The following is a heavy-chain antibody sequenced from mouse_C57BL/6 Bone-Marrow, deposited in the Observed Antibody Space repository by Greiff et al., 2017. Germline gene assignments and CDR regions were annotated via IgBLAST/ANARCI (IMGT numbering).Heavy chain of an antibody. CDR1: GYTFTSYW. CDR3: ASPPRGFDYYAMDY. CDR2: IHPNSGST. J-gene: IGHJ4*01. V-gene: IGHV1-64*01. Sequence: QVQLKQPGAELVKPGASVKLSCKASGYTFTSYWMHWVKQRPGQGLEWIGMIHPNSGSTNYNEKFKSKATLTVDKSSSTAYMQLSSLTSEDSAVYYCASPPRGFDYYAMDYWGQGTSVTVSS. D-gene: IGHD3-1*01.